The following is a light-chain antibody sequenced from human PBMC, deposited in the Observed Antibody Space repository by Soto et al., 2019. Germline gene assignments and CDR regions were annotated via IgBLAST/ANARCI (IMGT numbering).Light chain of an antibody. Sequence: QAVVTQEPSLTVSPGGTVTLTCGSSTGAVTSGHYPYWFQQKPGQAPKLMIYEVSNRPSGVSDRFSGSRSGNTASLTISGLQAEDESDYYCSSYTSSSTWVFGGGPKLTVL. V-gene: IGLV2-14*01. CDR1: STGAVTSGHY. CDR2: EVS. CDR3: SSYTSSSTWV. J-gene: IGLJ3*02.